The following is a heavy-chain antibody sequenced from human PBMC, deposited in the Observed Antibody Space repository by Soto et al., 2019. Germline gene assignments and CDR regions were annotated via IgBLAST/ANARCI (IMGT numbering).Heavy chain of an antibody. CDR2: IYYSGST. Sequence: LSLTCTVSGGSISSGGYYWSWIRQHPCKGLEWIGYIYYSGSTYYNPSLKSRVTISVDTSKNQFSLKLSSVTAADTAVYYCARDGLGYYDSSGYYSGPDAFDIWGQGTMVTVSS. CDR1: GGSISSGGYY. CDR3: ARDGLGYYDSSGYYSGPDAFDI. D-gene: IGHD3-22*01. V-gene: IGHV4-31*03. J-gene: IGHJ3*02.